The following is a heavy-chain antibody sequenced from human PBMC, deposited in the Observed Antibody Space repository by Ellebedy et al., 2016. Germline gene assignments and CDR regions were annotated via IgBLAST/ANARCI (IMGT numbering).Heavy chain of an antibody. CDR1: GDSVSSNSAA. Sequence: SQTLSLTXXISGDSVSSNSAAWNWIRQSPSRGLEWLGRTYYRSKWYNDYAVSVKSRITINPDTSKNQFSLQLNSVTPEDTAVYYCARSDPPYYYYGMDVWGQGTTVTVSS. CDR3: ARSDPPYYYYGMDV. J-gene: IGHJ6*02. V-gene: IGHV6-1*01. CDR2: TYYRSKWYN.